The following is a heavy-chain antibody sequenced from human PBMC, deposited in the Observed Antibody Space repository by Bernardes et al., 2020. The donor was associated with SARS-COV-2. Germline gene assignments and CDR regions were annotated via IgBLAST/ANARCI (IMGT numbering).Heavy chain of an antibody. CDR1: GGSISSYY. CDR3: ARTLSRDYGDYGNWFDP. J-gene: IGHJ5*02. D-gene: IGHD4-17*01. CDR2: IYYSGST. Sequence: LSLTCTVSGGSISSYYWSWIRQPPGKGLEWIGYIYYSGSTNYNPSLKSRVTISVDTSKNQFSLKLSSVTAADTAVYYCARTLSRDYGDYGNWFDPWGQGTLVTVSS. V-gene: IGHV4-59*08.